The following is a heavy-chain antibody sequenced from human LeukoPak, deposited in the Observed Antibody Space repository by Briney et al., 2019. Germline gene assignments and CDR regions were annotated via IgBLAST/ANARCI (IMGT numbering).Heavy chain of an antibody. V-gene: IGHV3-23*01. CDR2: ISNSGERA. Sequence: PGGSLRLSCAASGFTFSNYAISWVRQAPGKGLEWVSAISNSGERAYYADSVKGRFTISRDNSKATVSLQMNSLRVEDTAVYFCAIGRDNDDYWGQGTLVTVSS. CDR1: GFTFSNYA. J-gene: IGHJ4*02. CDR3: AIGRDNDDY. D-gene: IGHD2-15*01.